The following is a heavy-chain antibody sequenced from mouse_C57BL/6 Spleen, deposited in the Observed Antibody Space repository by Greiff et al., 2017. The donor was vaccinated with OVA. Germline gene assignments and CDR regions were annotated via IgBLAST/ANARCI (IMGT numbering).Heavy chain of an antibody. V-gene: IGHV5-4*01. CDR2: ISDGGSYT. Sequence: DVMLVESGGGLVKPGGSLKLSCAASGFTFSSYAMSWVRQTPEKRLEWVATISDGGSYTYYPDNVKGRFTISRDNAKNNLYLQMSHLKSEDTAMYYCARDGYHRPLYAMDYWGQGTSVTVSS. CDR1: GFTFSSYA. J-gene: IGHJ4*01. D-gene: IGHD2-2*01. CDR3: ARDGYHRPLYAMDY.